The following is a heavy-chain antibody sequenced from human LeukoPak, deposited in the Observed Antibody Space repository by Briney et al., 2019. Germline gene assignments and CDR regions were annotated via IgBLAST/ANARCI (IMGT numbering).Heavy chain of an antibody. CDR3: ARGDSGYDDDY. Sequence: SETLSLTCTVSGGSISSYYWSWIRRPPGKGLEWIGYIYYSRSTNYNPSLKSRVTISVDTSKNQFSLKLSSVTAADTAVYYCARGDSGYDDDYWGQGTLVTVSS. V-gene: IGHV4-59*01. CDR1: GGSISSYY. J-gene: IGHJ4*02. D-gene: IGHD5-12*01. CDR2: IYYSRST.